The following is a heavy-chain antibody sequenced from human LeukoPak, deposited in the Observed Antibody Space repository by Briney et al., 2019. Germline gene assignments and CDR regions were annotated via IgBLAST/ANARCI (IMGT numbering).Heavy chain of an antibody. Sequence: SVKVSCKASGGTFSSYAISWVRQAPGQGLEWMGRIIPIFGTANYAQKFQGRVTITTDESTGTAYMELSSLRSEDTAVYYCARGFNYGSGSYGHWGQGTLVTVSS. D-gene: IGHD3-10*01. CDR2: IIPIFGTA. CDR3: ARGFNYGSGSYGH. V-gene: IGHV1-69*05. CDR1: GGTFSSYA. J-gene: IGHJ4*02.